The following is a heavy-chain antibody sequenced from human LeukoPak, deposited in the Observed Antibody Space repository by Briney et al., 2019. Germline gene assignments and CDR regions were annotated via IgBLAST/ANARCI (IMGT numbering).Heavy chain of an antibody. J-gene: IGHJ4*02. Sequence: GGSLRLSCAASGITFSKYGMTWVRQAPGKGLEWVATVLGSGVPTYYADSVQGRFTISRDNSKNTLYLQMNSLRAEDTAVYYCARDLGTGHDYWGQGTLVTVSS. CDR1: GITFSKYG. D-gene: IGHD7-27*01. V-gene: IGHV3-23*01. CDR3: ARDLGTGHDY. CDR2: VLGSGVPT.